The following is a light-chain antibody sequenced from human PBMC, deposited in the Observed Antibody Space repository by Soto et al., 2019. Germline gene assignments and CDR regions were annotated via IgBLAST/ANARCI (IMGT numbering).Light chain of an antibody. Sequence: ETMMTPSPDTLSVSLGERATLSCRASQSLRSSLAWYQQKPGQAPRLLIHGASTRATGIPARFSGSGSGTEFTLTISSLQSEDFAVYYCQQYNSWPETFGQGTRLEIK. J-gene: IGKJ5*01. CDR3: QQYNSWPET. CDR2: GAS. CDR1: QSLRSS. V-gene: IGKV3-15*01.